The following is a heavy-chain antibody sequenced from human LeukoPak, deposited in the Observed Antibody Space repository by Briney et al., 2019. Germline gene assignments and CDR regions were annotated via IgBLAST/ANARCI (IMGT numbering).Heavy chain of an antibody. Sequence: SETLSLTCAVYGGSFSGYYWSWIRQPPGKGLEWIGEINHSGSTNYNPSLKSRVTISVDTSKNQFSLKLSSVTAADTAVYYCARGLDQISPNWFDPWGQGTLVTVSS. V-gene: IGHV4-34*01. CDR2: INHSGST. CDR3: ARGLDQISPNWFDP. J-gene: IGHJ5*02. CDR1: GGSFSGYY.